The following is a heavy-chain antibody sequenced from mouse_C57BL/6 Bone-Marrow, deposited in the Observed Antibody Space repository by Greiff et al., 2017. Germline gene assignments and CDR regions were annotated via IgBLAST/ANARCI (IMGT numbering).Heavy chain of an antibody. CDR2: IDPENGDT. Sequence: EVQLQQSGAELVRPGASVKLSCTASGFNIKDDYMHWVKQRPEQGLEWIGWIDPENGDTEYASKFQGKATITADPSSNTAYLQLSSLTSEDTAVYYCTTFYDYDGNYWGQGTTLTVSS. V-gene: IGHV14-4*01. CDR1: GFNIKDDY. CDR3: TTFYDYDGNY. J-gene: IGHJ2*01. D-gene: IGHD2-4*01.